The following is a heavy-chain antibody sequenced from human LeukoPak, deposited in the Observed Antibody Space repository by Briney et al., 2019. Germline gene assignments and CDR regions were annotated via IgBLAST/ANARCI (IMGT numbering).Heavy chain of an antibody. CDR3: AKESLGSFDI. Sequence: PGGSLRLSCAASGFTFNTYGMNWVRQAPGKGLEWVSSISGSGGTTYYAASVKGRFTISRDNSKNTLYLQMNSLRAEDTAVYYCAKESLGSFDIWGQGTMVTVSS. D-gene: IGHD7-27*01. V-gene: IGHV3-23*01. CDR1: GFTFNTYG. CDR2: ISGSGGTT. J-gene: IGHJ3*02.